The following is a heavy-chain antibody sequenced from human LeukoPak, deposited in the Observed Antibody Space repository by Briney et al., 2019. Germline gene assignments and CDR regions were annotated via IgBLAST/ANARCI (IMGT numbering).Heavy chain of an antibody. CDR1: GFSFSSYA. V-gene: IGHV3-23*01. CDR2: ISGSGGST. Sequence: GGSLRLSCAAFGFSFSSYAMSWVRQAPGKGLEWVSSISGSGGSTYYADSVKGRFTISRDSSKNTLYLQMNSLRAEDTAVYYCAKAKETGGKGKYYFDSWGQGTLVTVSS. J-gene: IGHJ4*02. CDR3: AKAKETGGKGKYYFDS. D-gene: IGHD2-8*02.